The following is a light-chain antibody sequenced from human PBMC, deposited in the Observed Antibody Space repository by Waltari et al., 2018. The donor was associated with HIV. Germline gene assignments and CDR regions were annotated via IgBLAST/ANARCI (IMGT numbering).Light chain of an antibody. CDR1: PSNIGAGYD. Sequence: QSVLTQPPSVSGAPGQRVTISCTGIPSNIGAGYDIHWYQHLPGTAPKLLIYGNNNRPSVVPDRFSVSRSGTSSSLAITGLQAEDEAVYYCQSYDSSLRVNWVFGGGTKLTVL. J-gene: IGLJ3*02. CDR2: GNN. CDR3: QSYDSSLRVNWV. V-gene: IGLV1-40*01.